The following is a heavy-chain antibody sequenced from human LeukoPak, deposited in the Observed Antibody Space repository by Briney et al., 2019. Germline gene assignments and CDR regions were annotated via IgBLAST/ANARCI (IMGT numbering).Heavy chain of an antibody. CDR1: GGTFSSYP. CDR3: ARGAADSSSTSYYYYYYMDV. CDR2: IIPIFGTA. V-gene: IGHV1-69*06. J-gene: IGHJ6*03. Sequence: SVKVSCKASGGTFSSYPISWVRQAPGQGLEWMGGIIPIFGTANYAQKFQGRVTITADKSTRTAYMELSSLTSEDTAVYYCARGAADSSSTSYYYYYYMDVWGKGTTVTVSS. D-gene: IGHD6-6*01.